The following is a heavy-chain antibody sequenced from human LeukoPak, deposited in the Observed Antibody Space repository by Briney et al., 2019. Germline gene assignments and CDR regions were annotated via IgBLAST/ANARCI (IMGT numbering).Heavy chain of an antibody. CDR1: GISFKNYA. Sequence: GGSLRLSCVASGISFKNYAMSWVRQAPARGPEWVSSLRGNDETFYADSVKGRFTLSRDDSRNTVYLQLNNLRVEDTAIYYCARASWVSDPDAVRWGQGTQVTVSS. V-gene: IGHV3-23*01. J-gene: IGHJ4*02. CDR3: ARASWVSDPDAVR. CDR2: LRGNDET. D-gene: IGHD3-10*01.